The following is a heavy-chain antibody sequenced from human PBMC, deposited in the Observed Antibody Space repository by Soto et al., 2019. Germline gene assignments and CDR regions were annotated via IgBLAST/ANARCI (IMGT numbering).Heavy chain of an antibody. CDR3: AKGPYSDFGSAYWGFDF. J-gene: IGHJ4*02. Sequence: EVQLLESGGGLVQPGGSLRLSCAASGFTFNNFAITWVRQAPGRGLEWFSSSSGTAGSTYYADSVKGRCTISTDSSTNTLGLHMNSLRAEDTAMYFCAKGPYSDFGSAYWGFDFWGPGTLVTVSS. V-gene: IGHV3-23*01. CDR2: SSGTAGST. CDR1: GFTFNNFA. D-gene: IGHD3-3*01.